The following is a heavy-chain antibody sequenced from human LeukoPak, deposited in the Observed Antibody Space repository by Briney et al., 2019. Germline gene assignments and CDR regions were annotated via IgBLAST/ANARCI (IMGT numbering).Heavy chain of an antibody. V-gene: IGHV3-11*04. CDR2: ISRSGSTK. CDR3: AKYRLIWLPAPVFDN. Sequence: GGSLRLSCAASGFTLSDYNMRWIRQAPGKGLEWVSSISRSGSTKYYADSVKGRFTISRDNAKNSLFLQMNSLRAEDTAVYYCAKYRLIWLPAPVFDNWGQGTLVTVSS. CDR1: GFTLSDYN. J-gene: IGHJ4*02. D-gene: IGHD5-24*01.